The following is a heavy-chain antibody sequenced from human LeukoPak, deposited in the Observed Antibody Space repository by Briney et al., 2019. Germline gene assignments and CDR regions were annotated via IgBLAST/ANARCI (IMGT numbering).Heavy chain of an antibody. Sequence: SETLSLTCAVYGGSFSGYYWSWIRQPPGKGLEWIGENNHSGSTNYNPSLKSRVTISVDTSKNQFSLKLSSVTAADTAVYYCARGLVVVAATISGFDYWGQGTLVTVSS. CDR3: ARGLVVVAATISGFDY. D-gene: IGHD2-15*01. J-gene: IGHJ4*02. CDR1: GGSFSGYY. CDR2: NNHSGST. V-gene: IGHV4-34*01.